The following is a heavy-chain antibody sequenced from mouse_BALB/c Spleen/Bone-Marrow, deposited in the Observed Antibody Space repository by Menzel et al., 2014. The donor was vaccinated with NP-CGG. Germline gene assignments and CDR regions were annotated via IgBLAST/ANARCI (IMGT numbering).Heavy chain of an antibody. Sequence: EVKLMESGGGLVQPGGSLKLSCAASGFTFSRYTMSWARQTPEKRLEWVAYISNGGGSTYYPDTDTVKGRFTISRDNAKNTLYLQMSSLKSEDTAMYYCARHGVRREWYFDVWGAGTTVTVSS. J-gene: IGHJ1*01. V-gene: IGHV5-12-2*01. CDR2: ISNGGGST. CDR3: ARHGVRREWYFDV. CDR1: GFTFSRYT. D-gene: IGHD2-14*01.